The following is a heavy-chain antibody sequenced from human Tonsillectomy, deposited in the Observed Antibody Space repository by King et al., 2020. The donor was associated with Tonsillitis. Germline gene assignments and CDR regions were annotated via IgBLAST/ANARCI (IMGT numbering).Heavy chain of an antibody. Sequence: VQLVESGGGLVKPGGSLRLSCAASGFTFSNAWMSWVRQAPGKGLEWVGRIKSKTDGGTTDYAAPVKGRFTISRDDSKNTLFLQMNSLKTEDTAVYYCTTDRNSGSYGLYWGQGTLVTVSS. CDR3: TTDRNSGSYGLY. D-gene: IGHD1-26*01. J-gene: IGHJ4*02. CDR1: GFTFSNAW. CDR2: IKSKTDGGTT. V-gene: IGHV3-15*01.